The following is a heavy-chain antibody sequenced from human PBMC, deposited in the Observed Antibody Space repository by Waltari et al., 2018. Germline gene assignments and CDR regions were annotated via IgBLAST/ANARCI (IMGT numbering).Heavy chain of an antibody. D-gene: IGHD1-26*01. CDR2: IYYSGST. CDR3: ARGSGSYSDISFDP. J-gene: IGHJ5*02. V-gene: IGHV4-59*12. Sequence: QVQLQESGPGLVKPSETLSLTCTVSGGSISSYYWSWIRQPPGKGLEWIGYIYYSGSTNYNPSLKSRVTISVDTSKNQFSLKLSSVTAADTAVYYCARGSGSYSDISFDPWGQGTLVTVSS. CDR1: GGSISSYY.